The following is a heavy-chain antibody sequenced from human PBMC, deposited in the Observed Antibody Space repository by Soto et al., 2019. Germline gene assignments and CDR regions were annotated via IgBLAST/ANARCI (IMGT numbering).Heavy chain of an antibody. J-gene: IGHJ5*02. Sequence: PSETLSLTCTVSGGSISSGGYYWSWIRQHPGKGLEWIGYIYYSGSTYYNKSLKSRVTISVDTSKNQFYLKLSSVNAADTAVYYCARVPIKLNWFDPWGQGTLVTVSS. CDR3: ARVPIKLNWFDP. CDR1: GGSISSGGYY. CDR2: IYYSGST. V-gene: IGHV4-31*03.